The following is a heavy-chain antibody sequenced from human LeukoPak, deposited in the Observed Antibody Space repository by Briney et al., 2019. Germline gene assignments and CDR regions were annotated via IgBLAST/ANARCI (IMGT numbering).Heavy chain of an antibody. D-gene: IGHD6-13*01. Sequence: PGRSLRLSCAASGSTFDDYAMHWVRQAPGKRMEWVASISSTSGYIYYADSVKGRFTTSRDNVKNSLYLQMNSLRAEDTAVYYCARLYTSSWYSGFLYMDVWGKGTTVTVSS. CDR3: ARLYTSSWYSGFLYMDV. J-gene: IGHJ6*03. CDR2: ISSTSGYI. V-gene: IGHV3-21*06. CDR1: GSTFDDYA.